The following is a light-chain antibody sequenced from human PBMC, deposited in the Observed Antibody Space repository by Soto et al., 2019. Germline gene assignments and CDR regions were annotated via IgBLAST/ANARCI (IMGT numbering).Light chain of an antibody. Sequence: QSVLTQPASVSGSPGQSITISCTGTSSDVGGYNYVSWYQQHPGKAPKLMIYEVSNRPSGASNRFSGSKSGNTASLTISGLQAEDEADYYCSSYTSSSTYVFGTGTKVTV. CDR3: SSYTSSSTYV. CDR2: EVS. J-gene: IGLJ1*01. V-gene: IGLV2-14*01. CDR1: SSDVGGYNY.